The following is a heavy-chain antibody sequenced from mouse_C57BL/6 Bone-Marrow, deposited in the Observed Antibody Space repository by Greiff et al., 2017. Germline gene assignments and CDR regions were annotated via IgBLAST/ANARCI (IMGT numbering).Heavy chain of an antibody. Sequence: QVQLLQSGAELVKPGASLKISCKASGYAFSSYWMNWVKQRPGKGLEWIGQIFPGDGDTYYNGTIKGKATLTADKSSSTVYMQLSSLTSEDSAVYFCARGAYWGQGTLVTVSA. CDR2: IFPGDGDT. J-gene: IGHJ3*01. CDR1: GYAFSSYW. V-gene: IGHV1-80*01. CDR3: ARGAY.